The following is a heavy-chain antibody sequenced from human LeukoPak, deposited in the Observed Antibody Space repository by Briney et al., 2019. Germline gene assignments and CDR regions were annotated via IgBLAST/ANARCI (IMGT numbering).Heavy chain of an antibody. Sequence: PGGSLRLSCAASGFTFSSYAMSWVRQPPGKGLEWIGEINHSGSTNYNPSLKSRVTISVDTSKNQFSLKLSSVTAADTAVYYCAREIAVAGTRNYYFDYWGQGTLVTVSS. V-gene: IGHV4-34*01. J-gene: IGHJ4*02. CDR3: AREIAVAGTRNYYFDY. CDR1: GFTFSSYA. CDR2: INHSGST. D-gene: IGHD6-19*01.